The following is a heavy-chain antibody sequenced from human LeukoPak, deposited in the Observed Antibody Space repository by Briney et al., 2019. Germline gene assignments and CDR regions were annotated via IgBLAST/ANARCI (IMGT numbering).Heavy chain of an antibody. CDR1: GFTFSSYG. CDR2: ISYDGSNK. D-gene: IGHD3-9*01. J-gene: IGHJ4*02. CDR3: AKSSFDWLPYY. Sequence: PGGSLRLSCAASGFTFSSYGMHWVRQAPGKGLEWVAVISYDGSNKYYADSVKGRFTISRDNSKNTLYLQMNSLRAEDTAVYYCAKSSFDWLPYYWGQGTLVTVSS. V-gene: IGHV3-30*18.